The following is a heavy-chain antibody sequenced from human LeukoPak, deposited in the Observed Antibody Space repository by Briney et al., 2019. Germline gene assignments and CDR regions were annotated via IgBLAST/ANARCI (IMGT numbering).Heavy chain of an antibody. J-gene: IGHJ5*02. CDR2: ISSSSSYI. CDR3: ASSGSYVDWFDP. CDR1: GFTFSSYS. V-gene: IGHV3-21*01. Sequence: GGSLRLSCAASGFTFSSYSMNWVRQAPGKGLEWVSSISSSSSYIYYADTVKGRFTISRDNAKNSLYLQMNSLRAEDTAVYYCASSGSYVDWFDPWGQGTLVTVSS. D-gene: IGHD3-10*01.